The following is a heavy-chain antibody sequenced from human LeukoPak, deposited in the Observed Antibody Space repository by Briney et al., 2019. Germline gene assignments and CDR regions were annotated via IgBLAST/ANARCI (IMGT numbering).Heavy chain of an antibody. D-gene: IGHD2-21*02. Sequence: GGSLRLSCAASGFTFSSYAMSWVRQAPGKGLEWVSAISGSGGSAYYADSVKGRFTISRDNSKNTLYLQMNSLRAEDTAVYYCAKDRGVVTALGAFDIWGQGTMVTVSS. CDR1: GFTFSSYA. CDR3: AKDRGVVTALGAFDI. V-gene: IGHV3-23*01. J-gene: IGHJ3*02. CDR2: ISGSGGSA.